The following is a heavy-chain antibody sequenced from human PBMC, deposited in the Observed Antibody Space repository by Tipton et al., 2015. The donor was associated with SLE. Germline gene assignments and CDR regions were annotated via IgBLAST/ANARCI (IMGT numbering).Heavy chain of an antibody. Sequence: TLSLTCTASGGSISSHYWSWIRQPPGKRLEWIGHVHSSGSTFYNPSLKSRVSTSMDTSKNQVSLRMTSVTAADTAVYYCATSGYDFLSWFDPWGQGTPVTVSS. V-gene: IGHV4-59*11. CDR1: GGSISSHY. CDR2: VHSSGST. J-gene: IGHJ5*02. CDR3: ATSGYDFLSWFDP. D-gene: IGHD5-12*01.